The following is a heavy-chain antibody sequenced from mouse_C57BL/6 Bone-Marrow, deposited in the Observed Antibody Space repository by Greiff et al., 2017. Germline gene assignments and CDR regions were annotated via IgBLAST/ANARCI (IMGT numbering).Heavy chain of an antibody. CDR2: INPNNGGT. CDR1: GYTFTDYY. J-gene: IGHJ2*01. D-gene: IGHD1-1*01. Sequence: VQLPQSGPELVKPGASVKISCKASGYTFTDYYMNWVKQSHGKSLEWIGDINPNNGGTSYNQKFKGKATLTVDKSSSTSYMELRSLTSEDSAVYYCAKDPGSQYYFDYWGQGTTLTVSS. CDR3: AKDPGSQYYFDY. V-gene: IGHV1-26*01.